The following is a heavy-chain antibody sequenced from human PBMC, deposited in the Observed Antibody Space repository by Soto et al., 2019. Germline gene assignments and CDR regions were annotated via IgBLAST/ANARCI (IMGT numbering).Heavy chain of an antibody. J-gene: IGHJ4*02. V-gene: IGHV3-30*18. CDR3: AKDRVESGLGEIDY. CDR2: ISYDGSNE. D-gene: IGHD3-16*01. Sequence: QVQLVESGGGVVQPGRSLRLSCAASGFTFSTNGMHWVRQAPGKGLEWVAIISYDGSNEYYADSVKGRLTISRDNSKNTLYLQMNSLRAEDTAVYYCAKDRVESGLGEIDYWGQGTLVTVSS. CDR1: GFTFSTNG.